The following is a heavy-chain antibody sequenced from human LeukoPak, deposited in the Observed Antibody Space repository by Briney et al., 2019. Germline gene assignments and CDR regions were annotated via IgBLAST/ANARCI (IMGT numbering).Heavy chain of an antibody. CDR3: ARAGITMVRGVNRGTTFDY. D-gene: IGHD3-10*01. CDR1: GGPFSGYY. J-gene: IGHJ4*02. CDR2: IDHCGST. Sequence: SETLSLTCAVYGGPFSGYYWTWIRWPPGKGLERDGEIDHCGSTNYNPSLKSRVAISVDTSKSQFSLKLSSVTAADTAVYYCARAGITMVRGVNRGTTFDYWGQGTLVTVSS. V-gene: IGHV4-34*01.